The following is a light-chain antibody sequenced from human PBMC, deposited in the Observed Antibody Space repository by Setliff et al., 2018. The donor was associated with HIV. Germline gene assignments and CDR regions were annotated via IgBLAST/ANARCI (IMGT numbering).Light chain of an antibody. Sequence: SALTQPPSVSGSPGQSVTISCTGTSSDVGNYNYVSWYQQYPDKAPKLMIYEVNKRPSGVPDRFSASKSDNTASLTVSGLQADDEADYYCSSFAGSSSWVFGGGTKVTVL. CDR3: SSFAGSSSWV. J-gene: IGLJ3*02. V-gene: IGLV2-8*01. CDR1: SSDVGNYNY. CDR2: EVN.